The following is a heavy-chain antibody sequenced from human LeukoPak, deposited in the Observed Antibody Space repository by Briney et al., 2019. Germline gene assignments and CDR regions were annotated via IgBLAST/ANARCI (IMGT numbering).Heavy chain of an antibody. J-gene: IGHJ4*02. D-gene: IGHD4-17*01. Sequence: ASVKVSCKASGYTFTSYDINWVRQATGQGLEWMGWMNPNSGNTGYAQKFQGRVTITRNTPISTAYMELSSLRSEDTAVYYCASGYLGRAGTTDRLDYWGQGTLVTVSS. V-gene: IGHV1-8*03. CDR2: MNPNSGNT. CDR3: ASGYLGRAGTTDRLDY. CDR1: GYTFTSYD.